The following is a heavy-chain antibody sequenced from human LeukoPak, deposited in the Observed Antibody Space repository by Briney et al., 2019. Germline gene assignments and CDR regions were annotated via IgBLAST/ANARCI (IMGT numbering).Heavy chain of an antibody. V-gene: IGHV5-51*03. Sequence: KPGESLKISCKGSGYSFTSYWIGWVRQTPGKGLEWMGIIYPGDCDTRYSPSLHGHVTISADKSISTGYLQWSSLKASDSAMYYCARPGATGTTVGALDIWGEGEMGTVSS. CDR1: GYSFTSYW. CDR2: IYPGDCDT. J-gene: IGHJ3*02. CDR3: ARPGATGTTVGALDI. D-gene: IGHD1-1*01.